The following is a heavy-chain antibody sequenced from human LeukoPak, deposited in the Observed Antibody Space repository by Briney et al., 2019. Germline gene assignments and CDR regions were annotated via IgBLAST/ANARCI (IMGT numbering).Heavy chain of an antibody. V-gene: IGHV4-34*01. J-gene: IGHJ5*02. CDR2: TNHSGST. Sequence: SETLSLTCAVYGGSFSGYYWSWIRQPPGKGLEWIGETNHSGSTNYNPSLKSRVTISVDTSKNQFSLKLSSVTAADTAVYYCARGRITIFGAVINNRWFDPWGQGTLVTVSS. CDR1: GGSFSGYY. D-gene: IGHD3-3*01. CDR3: ARGRITIFGAVINNRWFDP.